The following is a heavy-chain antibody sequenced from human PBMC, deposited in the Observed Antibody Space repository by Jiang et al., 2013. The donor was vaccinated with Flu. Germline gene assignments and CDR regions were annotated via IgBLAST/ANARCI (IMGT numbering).Heavy chain of an antibody. CDR1: GFTFSSYS. D-gene: IGHD3-16*01. J-gene: IGHJ4*02. Sequence: QLLESGGGLVQPGGSLRLSCAASGFTFSSYSMNWVRQAPGKGLEWVSYISSSSSTIYYADSVKGRFTISRDNAKNSLYLQMNSLRAEDTAVYYCASDGPRGYWGQGTLVTVSS. CDR3: ASDGPRGY. CDR2: ISSSSSTI. V-gene: IGHV3-48*01.